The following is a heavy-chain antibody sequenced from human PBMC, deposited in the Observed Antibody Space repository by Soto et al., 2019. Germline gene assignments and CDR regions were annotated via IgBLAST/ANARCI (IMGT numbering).Heavy chain of an antibody. V-gene: IGHV4-39*01. CDR2: IYYSGST. J-gene: IGHJ2*01. D-gene: IGHD4-17*01. CDR3: ARPRDVLYGDYWYFDL. CDR1: GGSISSSSYY. Sequence: SETLSLTCTVSGGSISSSSYYWGWIRQPPGKGLEWIGSIYYSGSTYYNPSLKSRVTISVDTSKNQFSLKLSSVTAADTAVYYCARPRDVLYGDYWYFDLWGRGTLVTVSS.